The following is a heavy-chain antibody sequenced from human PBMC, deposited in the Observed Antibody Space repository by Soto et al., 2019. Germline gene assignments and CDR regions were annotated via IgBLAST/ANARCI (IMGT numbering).Heavy chain of an antibody. CDR1: GFTFSRYA. Sequence: GWSLRVSCAASGFTFSRYAMSWVRQAPGKGLEWVSTVTGGGHTTYNADSVNGRFTISRDNSKNTLYLQMNNLRAEDTAIYYCASSSGALDVYGMDIWAPCPTVPGTS. D-gene: IGHD1-1*01. CDR3: ASSSGALDVYGMDI. J-gene: IGHJ6*02. V-gene: IGHV3-23*01. CDR2: VTGGGHTT.